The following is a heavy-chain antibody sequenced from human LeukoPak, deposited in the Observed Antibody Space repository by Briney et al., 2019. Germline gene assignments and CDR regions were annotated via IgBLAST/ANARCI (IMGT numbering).Heavy chain of an antibody. CDR1: GYTFTSYD. V-gene: IGHV1-8*03. CDR3: AREDYGDYDFHFDY. CDR2: MNPNSGNT. D-gene: IGHD4-17*01. Sequence: GASVKVSCKASGYTFTSYDINWVRQATGQGLEWMGWMNPNSGNTGYAQKFQGRVTITRDTSASTAYMELSSLRSEDMAVYYCAREDYGDYDFHFDYWGQGTLVTVSS. J-gene: IGHJ4*02.